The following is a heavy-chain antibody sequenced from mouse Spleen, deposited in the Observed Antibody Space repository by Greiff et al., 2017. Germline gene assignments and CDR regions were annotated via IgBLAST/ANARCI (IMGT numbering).Heavy chain of an antibody. V-gene: IGHV3-6*02. J-gene: IGHJ3*01. CDR1: GYSITSGYY. CDR3: ASTYDYDGAWFAY. D-gene: IGHD2-4*01. Sequence: EVQVVESGPGLVKPSQSLSLTCSVTGYSITSGYYWNWIRQFPGNKLEWMGYISYDGSNNYNPSLKNRISITRDTSKNQFFLKLNSVTTEDTATYYCASTYDYDGAWFAYWGQGTLVTVSA. CDR2: ISYDGSN.